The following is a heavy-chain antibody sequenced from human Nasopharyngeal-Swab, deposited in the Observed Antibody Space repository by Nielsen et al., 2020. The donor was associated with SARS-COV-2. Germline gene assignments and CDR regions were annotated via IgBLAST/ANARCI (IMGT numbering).Heavy chain of an antibody. CDR3: ARDQAGTIFGVVIMNYGMDV. V-gene: IGHV1-46*01. CDR2: INPSGGST. D-gene: IGHD3-3*01. Sequence: ASVKVSCKASGYTFTSYYMHRVRQAPGQGLEWMGIINPSGGSTSYAQKFQGRVTMTRDTSTSTVYMELSSLRSEDTAVYYCARDQAGTIFGVVIMNYGMDVWGQGTTVTVSS. CDR1: GYTFTSYY. J-gene: IGHJ6*02.